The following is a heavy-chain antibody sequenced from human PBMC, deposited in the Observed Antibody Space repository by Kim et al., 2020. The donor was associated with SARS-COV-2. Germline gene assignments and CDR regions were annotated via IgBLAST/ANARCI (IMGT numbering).Heavy chain of an antibody. V-gene: IGHV1-3*01. Sequence: RFQGRVTITRDTSASTACMELSSLRSEDTAVYYCARDWTFDYWGQGTLVTVSS. J-gene: IGHJ4*02. CDR3: ARDWTFDY. D-gene: IGHD3-3*01.